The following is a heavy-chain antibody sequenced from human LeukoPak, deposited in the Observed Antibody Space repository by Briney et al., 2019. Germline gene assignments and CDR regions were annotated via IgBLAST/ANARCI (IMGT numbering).Heavy chain of an antibody. V-gene: IGHV5-51*01. CDR2: IYPGDSDT. CDR1: GYVFTSYW. Sequence: GESLKISCKASGYVFTSYWIGWVRQMPGKGLEWMGIIYPGDSDTRYSPSLQGQVTISADKSISTAYLQWSSLKASDTAMYYCARHAYSSSYNWFDPWGQGTLVTVSS. CDR3: ARHAYSSSYNWFDP. J-gene: IGHJ5*02. D-gene: IGHD6-13*01.